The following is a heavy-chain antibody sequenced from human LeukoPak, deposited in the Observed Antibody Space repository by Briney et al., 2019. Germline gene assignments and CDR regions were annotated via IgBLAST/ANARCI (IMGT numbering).Heavy chain of an antibody. CDR1: GGSISSGDYY. D-gene: IGHD3-10*01. Sequence: ASQTLSLTCTVSGGSISSGDYYWSWIRQPPGKGLEWIGYIYYSGSTYYNPSLKSRVTISADTSKNQFSLKLSSVTAADTAVYYCARDRITMVRGGPVSWFDPWGQGTLVTVSS. CDR3: ARDRITMVRGGPVSWFDP. V-gene: IGHV4-30-4*01. J-gene: IGHJ5*02. CDR2: IYYSGST.